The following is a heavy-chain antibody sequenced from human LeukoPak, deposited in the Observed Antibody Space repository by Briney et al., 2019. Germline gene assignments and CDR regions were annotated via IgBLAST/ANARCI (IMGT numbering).Heavy chain of an antibody. CDR2: IYYSGST. J-gene: IGHJ4*02. CDR3: ARGGRYYDSSGLYYFDY. V-gene: IGHV4-59*01. Sequence: SSQTLSLTCTVSGGSISSYYWSWIRQPPGKGLEWIGYIYYSGSTNYNPYLKSRVTISVDTSKNQFSLKLSSVTAADTAVYYCARGGRYYDSSGLYYFDYWGQGTLVTVSS. CDR1: GGSISSYY. D-gene: IGHD3-22*01.